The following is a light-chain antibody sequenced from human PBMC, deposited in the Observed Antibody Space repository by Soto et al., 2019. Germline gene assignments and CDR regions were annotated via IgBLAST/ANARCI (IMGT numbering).Light chain of an antibody. V-gene: IGLV1-44*01. CDR1: RSNIGSNT. J-gene: IGLJ3*02. Sequence: QPVLTQPPSASGTPGQRVSISCSGGRSNIGSNTVNWYQHLPGTAPRLLIYSNNQRPSGVPDRFSASKSGASASLAIIGLQSEDEADYYCAAWDDSLNGVLFGGGTKLTVL. CDR3: AAWDDSLNGVL. CDR2: SNN.